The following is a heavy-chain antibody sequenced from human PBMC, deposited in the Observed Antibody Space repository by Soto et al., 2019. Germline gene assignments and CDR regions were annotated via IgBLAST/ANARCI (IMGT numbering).Heavy chain of an antibody. CDR1: GGSISSSSYY. CDR3: ARHVGAIFGVVIVNWFDP. J-gene: IGHJ5*02. D-gene: IGHD3-3*01. Sequence: SETLSLTCTVSGGSISSSSYYWGWIRQPPGKGLEWIGSIYYSGSTYYNPSLKSRVTLSVDTSKNQFSLNLSSVTAADTAVYYCARHVGAIFGVVIVNWFDPWGQGTLVTVSS. CDR2: IYYSGST. V-gene: IGHV4-39*01.